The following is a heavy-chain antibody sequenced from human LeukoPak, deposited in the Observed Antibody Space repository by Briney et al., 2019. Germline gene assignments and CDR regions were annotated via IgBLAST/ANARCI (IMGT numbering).Heavy chain of an antibody. J-gene: IGHJ6*03. CDR1: GYTFTSYG. CDR2: ISAYNGNT. V-gene: IGHV1-18*01. CDR3: ARTTMVRGVAPYYMDV. Sequence: GASVKVSCKASGYTFTSYGISWVRQAPGQGLEWMGWISAYNGNTNYAQKLQGRVTMTTDTSTSTAYMELRSLRSDDTAVYYCARTTMVRGVAPYYMDVWGKGTTVTVSS. D-gene: IGHD3-10*01.